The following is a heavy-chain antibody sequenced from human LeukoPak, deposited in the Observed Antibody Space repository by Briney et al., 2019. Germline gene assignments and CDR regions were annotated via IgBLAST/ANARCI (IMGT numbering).Heavy chain of an antibody. CDR2: INPSGGST. CDR1: GYIFTSYY. CDR3: ARDYVVNYYDSSGYQRGGDAVDI. V-gene: IGHV1-46*01. D-gene: IGHD3-22*01. J-gene: IGHJ3*02. Sequence: ASVKVSCKASGYIFTSYYIHWVRQAPGQGLEWMGIINPSGGSTSNAQKFQGRVTMTRDTSTRTVYMELSSLRSEDTAVYYCARDYVVNYYDSSGYQRGGDAVDIWGQGTMVTVPS.